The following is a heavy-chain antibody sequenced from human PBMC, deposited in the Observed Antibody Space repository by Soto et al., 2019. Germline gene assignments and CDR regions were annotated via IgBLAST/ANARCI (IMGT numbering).Heavy chain of an antibody. J-gene: IGHJ6*03. Sequence: SETLSLTCTVSGGSISSSSYYWGWIRQPPGKGLEWIGSIYYSGSTYYNPSLKSRVTISVDTSKNQFSLKLSSVTAADTAVYYCARPMDYYYYYMDVWGKGTTVTVSS. V-gene: IGHV4-39*01. D-gene: IGHD3-10*01. CDR1: GGSISSSSYY. CDR2: IYYSGST. CDR3: ARPMDYYYYYMDV.